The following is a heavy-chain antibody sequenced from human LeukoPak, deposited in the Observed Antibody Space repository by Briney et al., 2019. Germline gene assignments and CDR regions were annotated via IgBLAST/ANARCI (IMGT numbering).Heavy chain of an antibody. J-gene: IGHJ5*02. CDR3: AREIVATITDRKQWLDPGDWFDP. CDR1: GGSISSGGYY. V-gene: IGHV4-31*03. D-gene: IGHD5-12*01. CDR2: IYYSGST. Sequence: SETLSLTCTVSGGSISSGGYYWSWIRQHPGKGLEWIGYIYYSGSTYYNPSLKSRVTISVDTSKNQFSLKLSSVTAADTAVYYCAREIVATITDRKQWLDPGDWFDPWGQGTLVTVSS.